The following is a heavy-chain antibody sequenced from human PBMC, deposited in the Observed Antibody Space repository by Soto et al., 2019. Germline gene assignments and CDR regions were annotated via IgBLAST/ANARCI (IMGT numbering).Heavy chain of an antibody. V-gene: IGHV5-10-1*01. Sequence: PXEXLQISYKGSGYXFTSYWIIWVRQMPGKGLEWMGRIDPSDSYTNYSPSFQGHVTISADKSIITAYLQWSSMKASDTAMYYCARIAAAYYYSYGMDVWGQGTTVTVS. CDR1: GYXFTSYW. D-gene: IGHD6-13*01. J-gene: IGHJ6*02. CDR3: ARIAAAYYYSYGMDV. CDR2: IDPSDSYT.